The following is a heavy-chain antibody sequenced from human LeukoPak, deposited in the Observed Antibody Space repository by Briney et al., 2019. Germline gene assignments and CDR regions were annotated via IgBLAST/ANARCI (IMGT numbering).Heavy chain of an antibody. CDR3: ARAESGYSSGWYAGRHNWFDP. CDR2: INHSGST. Sequence: SGTLSLTCAVYGGSFSGYYWSWIRQPPGKGLEWIGEINHSGSTNYNPSLKSRVTISVDTSKNQFSLKLSSVTAADTAVYYCARAESGYSSGWYAGRHNWFDPWGQGTLVTVSS. CDR1: GGSFSGYY. D-gene: IGHD6-19*01. J-gene: IGHJ5*02. V-gene: IGHV4-34*01.